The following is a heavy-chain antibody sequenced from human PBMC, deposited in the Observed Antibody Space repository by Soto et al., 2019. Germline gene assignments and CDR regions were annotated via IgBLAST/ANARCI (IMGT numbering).Heavy chain of an antibody. Sequence: PSETLSLTCTVSGGSLSSSSYYWGWIRQPPGKGLEWIGSIYYSGSTYYNPSLKSRVTISVDTSKNQFSLKLSSVTAADTAVYYCARPVWSSWYGASDWFDPWGQGTLVTVSS. J-gene: IGHJ5*02. V-gene: IGHV4-39*01. CDR3: ARPVWSSWYGASDWFDP. CDR1: GGSLSSSSYY. CDR2: IYYSGST. D-gene: IGHD6-13*01.